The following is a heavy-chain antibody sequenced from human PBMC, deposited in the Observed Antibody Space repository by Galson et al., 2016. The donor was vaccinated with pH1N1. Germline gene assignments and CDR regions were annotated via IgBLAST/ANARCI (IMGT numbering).Heavy chain of an antibody. Sequence: SLRLSCAASGFAFSSYDMHWVRQAPGKGLEWVANINQDGSEKYYVDSVKGRFTVSRDNAKNSLYLEMNSLRDEDTAVYFCARKKWSDEGGRRAHYYSYEMDVWGQGTTVTVSS. V-gene: IGHV3-7*01. CDR2: INQDGSEK. D-gene: IGHD2-8*01. CDR3: ARKKWSDEGGRRAHYYSYEMDV. CDR1: GFAFSSYD. J-gene: IGHJ6*02.